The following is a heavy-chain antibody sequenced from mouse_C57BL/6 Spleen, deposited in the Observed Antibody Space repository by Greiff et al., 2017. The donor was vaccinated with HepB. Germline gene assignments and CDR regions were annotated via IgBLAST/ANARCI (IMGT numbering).Heavy chain of an antibody. CDR2: ISYDGSN. CDR1: GYSITSGYY. CDR3: ARKGLGLDY. V-gene: IGHV3-6*01. Sequence: EVKLMESGPGLVKPSQSLSLTCSVTGYSITSGYYWNWIRQFPGNKLEWMGYISYDGSNNYNPSLKNRISITRDTSKNQFFLKLNSVTTEDTATYYCARKGLGLDYWGQGTTLTVSS. J-gene: IGHJ2*01. D-gene: IGHD4-1*01.